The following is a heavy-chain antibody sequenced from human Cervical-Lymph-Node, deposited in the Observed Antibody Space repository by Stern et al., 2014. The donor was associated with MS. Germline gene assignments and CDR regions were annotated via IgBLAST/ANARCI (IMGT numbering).Heavy chain of an antibody. V-gene: IGHV6-1*01. D-gene: IGHD3-22*01. Sequence: VQLVESGPGLVKPSQTLSLTCAISGDSVSSNSAAWNWIRQSPLRGLEWLGRTYYRSKWYNDYALSVKSRITINPDTSKNQFSLHLNSVTPEDTAVYYCERDYYDSSGSLTNWFDPWGQGTLVTVSS. CDR2: TYYRSKWYN. CDR1: GDSVSSNSAA. J-gene: IGHJ5*02. CDR3: ERDYYDSSGSLTNWFDP.